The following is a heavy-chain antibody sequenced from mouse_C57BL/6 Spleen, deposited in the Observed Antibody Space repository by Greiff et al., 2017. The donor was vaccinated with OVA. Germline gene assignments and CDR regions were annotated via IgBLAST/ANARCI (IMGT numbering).Heavy chain of an antibody. V-gene: IGHV3-6*01. CDR2: ISYDGSN. Sequence: EVKLQESGPGLVKPSQSLSLTCSVTGYSITSGYYWNWIRQFPGNKLEWMGYISYDGSNNYNPSLKNRISITRDTSENQFFLKLNSVTTEDTATYYCARRSPNWDYYFDYWGQGTTLTVSS. CDR1: GYSITSGYY. D-gene: IGHD4-1*01. J-gene: IGHJ2*01. CDR3: ARRSPNWDYYFDY.